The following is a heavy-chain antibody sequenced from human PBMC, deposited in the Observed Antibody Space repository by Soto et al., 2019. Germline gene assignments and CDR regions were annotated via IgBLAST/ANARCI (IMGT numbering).Heavy chain of an antibody. CDR1: GGSISSSNW. J-gene: IGHJ4*02. Sequence: LSLTCAVSGGSISSSNWWSWVRQPPGKGLEWIGEIYHSGSTNYNPSLKSRVTISVDKSKNQFSLKLSSVTAADTAVYYCARARNIVVVPAAIYFDYWGQGTLVTVSS. D-gene: IGHD2-2*02. V-gene: IGHV4-4*02. CDR2: IYHSGST. CDR3: ARARNIVVVPAAIYFDY.